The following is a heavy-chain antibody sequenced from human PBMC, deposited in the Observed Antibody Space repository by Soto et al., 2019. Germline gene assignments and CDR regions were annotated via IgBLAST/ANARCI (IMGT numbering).Heavy chain of an antibody. D-gene: IGHD4-4*01. V-gene: IGHV1-3*01. J-gene: IGHJ5*02. CDR2: INAGNGNT. Sequence: ASVKVSCKASGYTFTSYAMHWVRQAPGQRLEWMGWINAGNGNTKYSQKFQGRVTITRDTSASTAYMELSSLRSEDTAVYYCARAKTTVTIVGWFDPWGQGTLVTVSS. CDR3: ARAKTTVTIVGWFDP. CDR1: GYTFTSYA.